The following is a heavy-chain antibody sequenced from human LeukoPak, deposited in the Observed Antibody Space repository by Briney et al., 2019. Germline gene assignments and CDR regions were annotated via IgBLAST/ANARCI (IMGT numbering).Heavy chain of an antibody. CDR2: IYYSGST. V-gene: IGHV4-59*01. CDR1: GGSISSYY. Sequence: SETLSLTCTVSGGSISSYYWSWIRQPPGKGLEWIGYIYYSGSTNYNPSLKSRVTISVDTSKNQFSLKVSSVTAADTAVYYCAGANVVPAIDYWGQGPLVTVSS. J-gene: IGHJ4*02. CDR3: AGANVVPAIDY. D-gene: IGHD2-21*02.